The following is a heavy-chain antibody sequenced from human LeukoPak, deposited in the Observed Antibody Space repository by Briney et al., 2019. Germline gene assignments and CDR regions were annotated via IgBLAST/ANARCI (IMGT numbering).Heavy chain of an antibody. V-gene: IGHV2-5*02. CDR1: GFSLSTSGVG. CDR2: IYWDDDK. CDR3: AHRRRVLRYFDWLMRGFDY. D-gene: IGHD3-9*01. Sequence: ESGPTLVNPTQTLTLTCTFSGFSLSTSGVGVGWIRQPPGKALEWLALIYWDDDKRYSPSLKSRLTITKDTSKNQVVLTMTNMDPVDTATYYCAHRRRVLRYFDWLMRGFDYWGQGTLVTVSS. J-gene: IGHJ4*02.